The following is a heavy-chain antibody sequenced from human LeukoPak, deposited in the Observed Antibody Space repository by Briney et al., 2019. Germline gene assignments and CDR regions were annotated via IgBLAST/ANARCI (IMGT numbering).Heavy chain of an antibody. D-gene: IGHD2-15*01. J-gene: IGHJ4*02. Sequence: PGGSLRLSCAASGFTFSSYAMHWVRQAPGKGLEWVAVISYDGSNKYYADSVKGRFTISRDNSMNTLYLQMNSLRAEDTAVYYCAREARGGNFDYWGQGTLVTVSS. CDR1: GFTFSSYA. CDR2: ISYDGSNK. CDR3: AREARGGNFDY. V-gene: IGHV3-30-3*01.